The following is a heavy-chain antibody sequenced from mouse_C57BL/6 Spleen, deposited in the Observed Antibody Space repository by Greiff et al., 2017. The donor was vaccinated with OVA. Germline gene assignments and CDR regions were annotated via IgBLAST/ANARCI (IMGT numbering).Heavy chain of an antibody. V-gene: IGHV5-15*01. Sequence: EVQLVESGGGLVQPGGSLKLSCAASGFTFSDYGMAWVRQAPRKGPEWVAFISNLAYSIYYADTVTGRFTISRENAKNTLYLEMSSLRSEDTAMYYCARHGADYYAMDYWGQGTSVTVSS. CDR1: GFTFSDYG. CDR3: ARHGADYYAMDY. CDR2: ISNLAYSI. J-gene: IGHJ4*01.